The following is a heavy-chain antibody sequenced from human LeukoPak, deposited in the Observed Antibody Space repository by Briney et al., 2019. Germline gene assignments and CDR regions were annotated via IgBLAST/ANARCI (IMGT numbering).Heavy chain of an antibody. Sequence: GGSLRLSCVASGFTFRTAYMSWVRQAPGKGLEWVSVIYSGGTTYYADSVKGRFTISRDNSKNTLYLQMNTLRVEDTAMYYCARMGNSAFDIRGQGTMVTVSS. CDR3: ARMGNSAFDI. CDR1: GFTFRTAY. CDR2: IYSGGTT. V-gene: IGHV3-53*01. D-gene: IGHD1-7*01. J-gene: IGHJ3*02.